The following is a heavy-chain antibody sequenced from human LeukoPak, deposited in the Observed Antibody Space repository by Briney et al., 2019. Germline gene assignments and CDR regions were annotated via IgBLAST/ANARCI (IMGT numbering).Heavy chain of an antibody. V-gene: IGHV1-2*06. CDR1: GYTFTAYC. J-gene: IGHJ4*02. CDR2: INANSGGT. CDR3: ARERRFGELLLFDY. Sequence: ASVKVSCKASGYTFTAYCVHWVRQAPGQGLEWMGRINANSGGTNFAQRFQGRVTMPRDTPISTAYMELSRLRSDDTAVYYCARERRFGELLLFDYWGQGTLVTVSS. D-gene: IGHD3-10*01.